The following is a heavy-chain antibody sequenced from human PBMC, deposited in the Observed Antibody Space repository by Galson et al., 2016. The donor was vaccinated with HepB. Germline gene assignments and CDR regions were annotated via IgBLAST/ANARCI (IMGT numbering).Heavy chain of an antibody. CDR1: GGSISSSDYY. D-gene: IGHD3-10*01. J-gene: IGHJ4*02. Sequence: SETLSLTCTVSGGSISSSDYYWGWIRQPPGKGLEWLGRVFYTGITHYNPSLKSRVTTSVDTSKNQFSLKLRSATPADTAVYYCARRRFGEMFDYWGQGTLVTVSS. CDR3: ARRRFGEMFDY. V-gene: IGHV4-39*01. CDR2: VFYTGIT.